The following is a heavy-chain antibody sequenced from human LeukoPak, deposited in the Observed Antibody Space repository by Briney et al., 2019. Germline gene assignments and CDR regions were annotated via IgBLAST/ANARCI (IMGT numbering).Heavy chain of an antibody. CDR2: TYLSGIM. CDR1: HYSISSGYF. Sequence: SETLSLTCSVSHYSISSGYFWDWIRQPPGKGLEWFATTYLSGIMSYNQSLKSRVTISVDTSKNEFSLKLSSVTAADTDVYYCARVDALHCTGESCYGYFDYWGQGILVTVSS. CDR3: ARVDALHCTGESCYGYFDY. D-gene: IGHD2-15*01. J-gene: IGHJ4*01. V-gene: IGHV4-38-2*02.